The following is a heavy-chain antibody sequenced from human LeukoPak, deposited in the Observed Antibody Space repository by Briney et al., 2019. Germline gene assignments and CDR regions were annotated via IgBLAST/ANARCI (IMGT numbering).Heavy chain of an antibody. CDR3: ARDSSSFPNYFDF. Sequence: GGSLRLSCAASGFTVSSTYMSWVRQAPGQGLEWVSLLYSSGITFYAESVQGRFTISRDNSKNTLYLQMNSLRAEDTAIYHCARDSSSFPNYFDFWGQGTLVTVSS. V-gene: IGHV3-53*01. J-gene: IGHJ4*02. CDR1: GFTVSSTY. D-gene: IGHD3-3*02. CDR2: LYSSGIT.